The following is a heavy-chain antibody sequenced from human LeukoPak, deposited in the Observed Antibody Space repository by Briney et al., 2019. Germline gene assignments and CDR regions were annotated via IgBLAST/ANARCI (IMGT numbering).Heavy chain of an antibody. CDR2: ISGSGGST. V-gene: IGHV3-23*01. CDR1: GFTFSSYA. Sequence: GGSLRLSCAASGFTFSSYAMSWVRQAPGKGLEWVSAISGSGGSTYYADSVKGRFTISRDNSKNTLYLQMNSLRAEHTAVYYCAKGGVVVPAAMRLGYYYYGMDVWGQGTTVTVSS. J-gene: IGHJ6*02. CDR3: AKGGVVVPAAMRLGYYYYGMDV. D-gene: IGHD2-2*01.